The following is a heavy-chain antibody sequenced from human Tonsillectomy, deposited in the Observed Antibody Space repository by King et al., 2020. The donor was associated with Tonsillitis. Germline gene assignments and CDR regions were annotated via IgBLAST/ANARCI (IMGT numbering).Heavy chain of an antibody. CDR3: ARGNYDFHYYYFYMDV. CDR2: IHHSGST. V-gene: IGHV4-59*01. D-gene: IGHD3-3*01. Sequence: VQLQESGPGLVKPSETLSLTCTVSGGSIISNHWNWIRQPPGKGLEWIGYIHHSGSTNYNPSLKSRVTISVDTSKKKFSLNVRSVTAADTAVYYCARGNYDFHYYYFYMDVWGKGTTVTVSS. J-gene: IGHJ6*03. CDR1: GGSIISNH.